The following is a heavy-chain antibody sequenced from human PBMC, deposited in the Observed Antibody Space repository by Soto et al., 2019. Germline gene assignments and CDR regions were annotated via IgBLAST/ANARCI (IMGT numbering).Heavy chain of an antibody. CDR3: ARDPSLGYCTNGVCYKGNWFDP. Sequence: VASVKVSCKASGYTFTSYGISWVRQAPGQGLEWMGWISAYNGNTNYAQKLQGRVTMTTDTSTSTAYMELRSLRSDDTAVYYCARDPSLGYCTNGVCYKGNWFDPWGQGTLVTVSS. CDR1: GYTFTSYG. CDR2: ISAYNGNT. D-gene: IGHD2-8*01. V-gene: IGHV1-18*01. J-gene: IGHJ5*02.